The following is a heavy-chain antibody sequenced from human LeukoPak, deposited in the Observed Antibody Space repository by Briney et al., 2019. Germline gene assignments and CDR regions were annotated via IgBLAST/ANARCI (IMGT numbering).Heavy chain of an antibody. CDR3: VRVGSVSGSDYIDY. CDR1: GFTFSDHF. V-gene: IGHV3-72*01. Sequence: GGSLRLSCAVSGFTFSDHFLDWVRQAPGKGLEWVGRSRNKAKSYTTEYAASVKGRFTISRDDSKNSLYLKMNSLENEDTAVYYCVRVGSVSGSDYIDYWGQGTLVTVSS. D-gene: IGHD6-19*01. CDR2: SRNKAKSYTT. J-gene: IGHJ4*02.